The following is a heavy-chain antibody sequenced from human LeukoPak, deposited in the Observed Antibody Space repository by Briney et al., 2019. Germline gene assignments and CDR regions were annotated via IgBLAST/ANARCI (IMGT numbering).Heavy chain of an antibody. V-gene: IGHV3-7*01. CDR2: INQDASDI. D-gene: IGHD6-19*01. J-gene: IGHJ4*02. Sequence: PGGSLRLSCAASGFSFSDFWMTWVRQAPGKGLEWVANINQDASDIQYVDSLKGRFTISRDNSKNSVYLQMTSLRAEDTAVYYCATNSDWHFDYWGQGTLVTVSP. CDR3: ATNSDWHFDY. CDR1: GFSFSDFW.